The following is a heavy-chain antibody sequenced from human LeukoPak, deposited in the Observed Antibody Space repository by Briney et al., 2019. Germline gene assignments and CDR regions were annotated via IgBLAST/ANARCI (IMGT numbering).Heavy chain of an antibody. CDR3: AREGGSYYFDY. J-gene: IGHJ4*02. V-gene: IGHV4-34*01. D-gene: IGHD1-26*01. CDR1: GGSFSGYY. CDR2: INHSGSN. Sequence: SETLSLTCAVYGGSFSGYYWSWIRQPPGKGREWIGEINHSGSNNYNAYLKRGVTISVDTTKNKFSWKQRSGDAADTAVYSCAREGGSYYFDYWGQGTLVTVSS.